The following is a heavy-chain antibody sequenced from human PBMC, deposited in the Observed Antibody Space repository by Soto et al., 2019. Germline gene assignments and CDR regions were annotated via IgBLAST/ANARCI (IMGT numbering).Heavy chain of an antibody. D-gene: IGHD2-2*01. V-gene: IGHV3-30-3*01. J-gene: IGHJ4*02. Sequence: GGSLRLSCAASGFTFSSYAMHWVRQAPGKGLEWVAVISYDGSNKYYADSVKGRFTISRDNSKNTLYLQMNSLRAEDTAVYYWARGDCSSTSCYLEGYWGQGTLVTVSS. CDR3: ARGDCSSTSCYLEGY. CDR2: ISYDGSNK. CDR1: GFTFSSYA.